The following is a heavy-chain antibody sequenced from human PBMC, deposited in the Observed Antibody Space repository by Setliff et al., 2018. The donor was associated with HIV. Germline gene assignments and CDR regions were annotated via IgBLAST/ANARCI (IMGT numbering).Heavy chain of an antibody. CDR1: GYTFTSYD. CDR2: MNPNSGNT. J-gene: IGHJ4*02. Sequence: ASVKVSCKASGYTFTSYDIHWLRQATGQGLEWMGWMNPNSGNTGYAQKFQGRVTITRKTAISTAFMELSSLRSEDTAVYYCARGYSGYDSYYFDYWGQGTLVTVSS. CDR3: ARGYSGYDSYYFDY. D-gene: IGHD5-12*01. V-gene: IGHV1-8*03.